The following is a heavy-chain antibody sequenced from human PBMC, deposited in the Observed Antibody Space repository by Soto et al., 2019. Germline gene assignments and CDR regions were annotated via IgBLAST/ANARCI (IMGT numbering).Heavy chain of an antibody. CDR2: INVYNGNT. Sequence: QVQLVQSGGEVEKPGASVKVSCKASGYTFTNYGINWVRQAPGLGLEWMGWINVYNGNTNYAQKFQARVTMTTDTSTNSVYMGLRSLRSDDTAVYYCARGPDPTYFDYWGQGTLVSVSS. J-gene: IGHJ4*02. CDR3: ARGPDPTYFDY. CDR1: GYTFTNYG. V-gene: IGHV1-18*01.